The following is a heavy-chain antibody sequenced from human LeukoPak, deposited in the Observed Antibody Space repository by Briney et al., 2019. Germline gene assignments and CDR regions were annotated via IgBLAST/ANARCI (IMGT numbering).Heavy chain of an antibody. CDR3: ARDGQVDLDY. Sequence: SETLSLTCTVSGGSISSDSYYRSWIRQPAGKGLEWIGRIYTSGSTNYNPSLKSRVTISVDTSKNQFSLKLSSVTAADTAVYYCARDGQVDLDYWGQGTLVTVSS. D-gene: IGHD3/OR15-3a*01. V-gene: IGHV4-61*02. J-gene: IGHJ4*02. CDR1: GGSISSDSYY. CDR2: IYTSGST.